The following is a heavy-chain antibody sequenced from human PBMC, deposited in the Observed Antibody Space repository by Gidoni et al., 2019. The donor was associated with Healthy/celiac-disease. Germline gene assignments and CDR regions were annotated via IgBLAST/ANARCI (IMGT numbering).Heavy chain of an antibody. Sequence: EVQLVESGGGLVKPGGSLRLSCAASGFTFSSYSMNWVRQAPGKGLEWVSSISSSSSYIYYADSVKGRFTISRDNAKNSLYLQMNSLRAEDTAVYYCARDSSGWDVDYFDYWGQGTLVTVSS. J-gene: IGHJ4*02. D-gene: IGHD6-19*01. CDR2: ISSSSSYI. CDR3: ARDSSGWDVDYFDY. V-gene: IGHV3-21*01. CDR1: GFTFSSYS.